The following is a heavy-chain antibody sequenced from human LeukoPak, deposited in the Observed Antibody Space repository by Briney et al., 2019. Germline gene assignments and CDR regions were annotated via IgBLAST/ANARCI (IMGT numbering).Heavy chain of an antibody. J-gene: IGHJ6*02. CDR2: ISSSSSYI. CDR3: ARELAMLVVVNPQGMHV. CDR1: GFTFSSYS. Sequence: GGSLRLSCAASGFTFSSYSMNWVRQAPGKGLEWVSSISSSSSYIYYADSVKGRFTISRDNAKNSLYLQMNSLRAEDTAVYYCARELAMLVVVNPQGMHVWGQGTTVTV. V-gene: IGHV3-21*01. D-gene: IGHD3-22*01.